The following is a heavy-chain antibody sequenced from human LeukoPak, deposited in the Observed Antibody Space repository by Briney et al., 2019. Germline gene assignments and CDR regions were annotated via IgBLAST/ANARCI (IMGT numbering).Heavy chain of an antibody. CDR3: AKDRSYSGYEPLDH. Sequence: GRSLRLSCAASGFTFSDFGMHWARQAPGKGLESVAVISHDGNSKYSADSVRGRFTISRDNSKNTLYLQMDSLRVEDTAVYYCAKDRSYSGYEPLDHWGQGTLVSVSS. CDR1: GFTFSDFG. CDR2: ISHDGNSK. V-gene: IGHV3-30*18. J-gene: IGHJ4*02. D-gene: IGHD1-26*01.